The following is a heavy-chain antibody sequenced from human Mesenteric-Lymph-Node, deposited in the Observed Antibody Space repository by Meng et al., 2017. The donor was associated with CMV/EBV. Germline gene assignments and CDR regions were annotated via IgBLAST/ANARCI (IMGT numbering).Heavy chain of an antibody. V-gene: IGHV3-23*01. CDR1: GFTFSTYV. Sequence: GESLKISCAASGFTFSTYVMNWVRQAPGKGLEWVSAVSGSGSSAYYADSVKGRFTISRDNSKNTLYLQVNSLRAEDTAVYYCAKDQGYSYGYYFDYWGQGTLVTVSS. J-gene: IGHJ4*02. CDR3: AKDQGYSYGYYFDY. CDR2: VSGSGSSA. D-gene: IGHD5-18*01.